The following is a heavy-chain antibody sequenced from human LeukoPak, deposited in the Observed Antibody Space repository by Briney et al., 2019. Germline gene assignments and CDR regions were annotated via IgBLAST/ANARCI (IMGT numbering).Heavy chain of an antibody. D-gene: IGHD3-10*01. CDR1: GGSISSGDYY. CDR3: ARDIIGGSSY. J-gene: IGHJ4*02. V-gene: IGHV4-30-4*08. Sequence: TSETLSLTCTVSGGSISSGDYYWSWIRQPPGKGLEWIGYIYYSGSTYYNPSLKSRVTMSLDTSKNRFSLRLSSVTAADTAVYYCARDIIGGSSYWGQGTLVTVSS. CDR2: IYYSGST.